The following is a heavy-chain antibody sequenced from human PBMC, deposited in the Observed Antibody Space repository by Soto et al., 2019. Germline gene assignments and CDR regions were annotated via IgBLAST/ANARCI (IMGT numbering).Heavy chain of an antibody. CDR3: ARWDHDYGYLDV. D-gene: IGHD4-17*01. CDR2: IYPGDSDT. J-gene: IGHJ6*02. CDR1: GYSFTSYW. Sequence: PGESLKLSCKGSGYSFTSYWIGWVRQMPGKGLEWMGIIYPGDSDTRYSPSFQGQVTISADKSISTASLQLSSVTPEDTAVYYCARWDHDYGYLDVWGLGTTVTVSS. V-gene: IGHV5-51*01.